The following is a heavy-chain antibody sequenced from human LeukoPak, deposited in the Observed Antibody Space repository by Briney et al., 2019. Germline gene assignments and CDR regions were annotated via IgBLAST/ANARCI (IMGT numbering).Heavy chain of an antibody. Sequence: GGSLRLSCAASGFTFSSYSMNWVRQAPGKGLEWVSYINSRSSTIYYADSVKGRFTISRDNSKNTLYLQMNSLRAEDTAVYYCAKDTGTWELHFDYWGQGTLVTVSS. V-gene: IGHV3-48*01. CDR2: INSRSSTI. CDR3: AKDTGTWELHFDY. CDR1: GFTFSSYS. J-gene: IGHJ4*02. D-gene: IGHD1-26*01.